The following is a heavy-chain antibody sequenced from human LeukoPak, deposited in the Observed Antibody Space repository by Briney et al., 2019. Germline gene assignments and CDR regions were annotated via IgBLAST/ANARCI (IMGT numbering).Heavy chain of an antibody. CDR1: GGSISSSSYY. D-gene: IGHD3-16*02. CDR3: ARHVGRAGRLRLGELSLLIYY. V-gene: IGHV4-39*01. CDR2: IYYSGST. J-gene: IGHJ4*02. Sequence: PSETLSLTCTVSGGSISSSSYYWGWIRQPPGKGLEWIGSIYYSGSTYYNPSLKSRVTISVDTSKNQFSLKLSSETAADTAVYYCARHVGRAGRLRLGELSLLIYYWGQGTLVTVSS.